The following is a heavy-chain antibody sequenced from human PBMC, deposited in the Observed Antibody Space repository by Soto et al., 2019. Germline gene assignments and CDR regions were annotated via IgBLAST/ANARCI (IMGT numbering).Heavy chain of an antibody. J-gene: IGHJ6*03. CDR2: ISYDGSNK. D-gene: IGHD3-16*01. Sequence: QVQLVESGGGVVQPGRSLRLSCAASGFTFSSYGMHWVRQAPGKGLEWVAVISYDGSNKYYADSVKGRFTISRDNSKNTLYLQMNSLRAEDTAVYYCAIDSWGGRWGVLDYYYYYMDVWGKGTTVTVSS. V-gene: IGHV3-30*03. CDR1: GFTFSSYG. CDR3: AIDSWGGRWGVLDYYYYYMDV.